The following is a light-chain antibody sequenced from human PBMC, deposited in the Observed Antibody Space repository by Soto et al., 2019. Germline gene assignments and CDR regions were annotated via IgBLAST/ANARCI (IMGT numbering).Light chain of an antibody. J-gene: IGKJ2*01. CDR1: QGISSY. Sequence: IQLTQSPSSLSASVGDRVTITCRASQGISSYLAWYQQKPGKAPKLLIYAASTLQSGVPSRFSGSGSGTDFTLTISSLQPEDFATYYCQQYNSYSRMYTFGQGTKLEIK. V-gene: IGKV1-9*01. CDR3: QQYNSYSRMYT. CDR2: AAS.